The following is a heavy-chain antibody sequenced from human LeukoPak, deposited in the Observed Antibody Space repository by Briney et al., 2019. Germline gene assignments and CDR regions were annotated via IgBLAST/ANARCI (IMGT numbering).Heavy chain of an antibody. J-gene: IGHJ4*02. D-gene: IGHD1-26*01. V-gene: IGHV3-33*06. CDR1: GFIFTTYG. CDR3: AKDGQVGAIGYFDY. Sequence: VGSLRLSCAASGFIFTTYGMHWVRQAPGKGLEWVAVVWSGGNNKYYPDSVKGRFTISRDNSKNRLYLEMNSLRAEDTAVYYCAKDGQVGAIGYFDYRGQGTMVTVSS. CDR2: VWSGGNNK.